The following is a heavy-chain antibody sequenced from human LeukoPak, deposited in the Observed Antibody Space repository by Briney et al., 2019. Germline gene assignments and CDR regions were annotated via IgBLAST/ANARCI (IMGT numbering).Heavy chain of an antibody. CDR2: IIPILAIA. CDR3: ARDNFVGPTTPGDY. D-gene: IGHD1-1*01. J-gene: IGHJ4*02. CDR1: GGTFTSYA. V-gene: IGHV1-69*04. Sequence: SVKVSCKASGGTFTSYAISWGRQAPGQGREWRGRIIPILAIANYAQKFPGRVTITADNSTSTAYMELSSLRSEDPAVYYCARDNFVGPTTPGDYWGQGTLVTVSS.